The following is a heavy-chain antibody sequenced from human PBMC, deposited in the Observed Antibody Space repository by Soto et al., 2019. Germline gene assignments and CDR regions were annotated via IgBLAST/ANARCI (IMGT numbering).Heavy chain of an antibody. Sequence: QLQLQESGPGLVKPSETLSLTCTVSGGSISSSSYYWGWIRQPPGKGLEWIGSIYYSGSTYYNPSLKSRVTISVDTSKNQFSLKLSSVTAADTAVYYCASRTYYYGSGELLGNFDYWGQGTLVTVSS. J-gene: IGHJ4*02. D-gene: IGHD3-10*01. CDR3: ASRTYYYGSGELLGNFDY. CDR1: GGSISSSSYY. CDR2: IYYSGST. V-gene: IGHV4-39*01.